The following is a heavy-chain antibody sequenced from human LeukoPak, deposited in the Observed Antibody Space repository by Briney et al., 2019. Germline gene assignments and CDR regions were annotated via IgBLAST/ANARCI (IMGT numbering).Heavy chain of an antibody. J-gene: IGHJ4*02. Sequence: SETLSLTCTVSGGSISSSSYYWGWIRQPPGKGLEWIGSIYYSGSTYYNPSLKSRVTISVDTSKNQFSLKLSSVTAADTAVYYCARDIVAGPRDYWGQGTLVTVSS. V-gene: IGHV4-39*07. D-gene: IGHD6-19*01. CDR2: IYYSGST. CDR3: ARDIVAGPRDY. CDR1: GGSISSSSYY.